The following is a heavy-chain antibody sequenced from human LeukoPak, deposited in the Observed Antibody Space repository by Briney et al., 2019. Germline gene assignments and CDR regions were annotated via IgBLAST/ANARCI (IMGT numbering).Heavy chain of an antibody. D-gene: IGHD3-22*01. CDR2: ISGSNSYV. Sequence: GGSLRLSCAASGFTFNSYYMNWVRQAPGKGLEWVSSISGSNSYVYYADSVKGRFTISRDNAKNSLYLQMNSLGAEDTAVYCCARDRGAVDSSGYHGYFECWGQGTLVTVSS. CDR1: GFTFNSYY. J-gene: IGHJ4*02. CDR3: ARDRGAVDSSGYHGYFEC. V-gene: IGHV3-21*01.